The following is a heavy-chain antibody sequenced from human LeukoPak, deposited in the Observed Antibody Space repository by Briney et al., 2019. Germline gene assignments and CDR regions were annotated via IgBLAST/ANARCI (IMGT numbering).Heavy chain of an antibody. J-gene: IGHJ4*02. CDR2: ISSSDGGT. Sequence: GESLKISCAASGFIFSNYAVSWVRQAPGKGLEWVSGISSSDGGTYYADSVKGRFTISRDNSKNTLYLQMNSLRAEDTAVYYCAEGGASTFGARRHFDYWGQGTLVTVSS. D-gene: IGHD1-26*01. V-gene: IGHV3-23*01. CDR3: AEGGASTFGARRHFDY. CDR1: GFIFSNYA.